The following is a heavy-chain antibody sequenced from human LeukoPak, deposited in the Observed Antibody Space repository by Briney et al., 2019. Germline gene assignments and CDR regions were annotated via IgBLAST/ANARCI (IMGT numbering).Heavy chain of an antibody. CDR1: GGSISSYY. CDR3: ARLGSTFDI. D-gene: IGHD2-2*01. Sequence: SGTLSLTCTVSGGSISSYYWTWIRQPPGKGLEWIGYIFYSGGSNYNPSLKSRDTISVDTSKNHFSLKLSSVTAADTAVYYCARLGSTFDIWGQGTMVTVSS. CDR2: IFYSGGS. J-gene: IGHJ3*02. V-gene: IGHV4-59*08.